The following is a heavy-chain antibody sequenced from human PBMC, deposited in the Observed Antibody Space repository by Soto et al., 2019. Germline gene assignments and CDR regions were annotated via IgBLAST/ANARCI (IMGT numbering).Heavy chain of an antibody. V-gene: IGHV3-74*01. CDR1: GFTFSSYW. Sequence: EVQLVESGGGLVQPGGSLRLSCAASGFTFSSYWMHWVRQAPGKGLVWVSRINSDGSSTSYADSVKGRFTISRDNAKNTLYLQMNSLRAEDTAVYYCARDPSMIVVVPHDAFDIWGQGTMVTVSS. D-gene: IGHD3-22*01. J-gene: IGHJ3*02. CDR3: ARDPSMIVVVPHDAFDI. CDR2: INSDGSST.